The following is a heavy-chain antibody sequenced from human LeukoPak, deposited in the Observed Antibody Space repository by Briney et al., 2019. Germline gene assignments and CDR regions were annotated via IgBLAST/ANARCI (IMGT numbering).Heavy chain of an antibody. CDR2: ISYDGSNK. J-gene: IGHJ4*02. CDR3: ARVEWELLVFDY. Sequence: PGGSLRLSCAASGFTFSSYAMHWVRQAPGKGLEWVAVISYDGSNKYYADSVKGRFTISRDNSKNTLYLQMNSLRAEDTAVYYCARVEWELLVFDYWGQGTLVTVSS. CDR1: GFTFSSYA. V-gene: IGHV3-30*14. D-gene: IGHD1-26*01.